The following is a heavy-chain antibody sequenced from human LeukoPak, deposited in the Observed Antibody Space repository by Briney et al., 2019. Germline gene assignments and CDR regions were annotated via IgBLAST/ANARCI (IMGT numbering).Heavy chain of an antibody. CDR3: ASILRVVAATVTYYYYYYRDV. V-gene: IGHV4-39*01. CDR2: IYYSGST. CDR1: GGSISSSSYY. Sequence: SGTLSLTCTVAGGSISSSSYYWGWIRQPPGKGLEWIGSIYYSGSTYYNPSLKSRVTISVDTSKNQFSLKLSSVTAADTAVYYCASILRVVAATVTYYYYYYRDVCGKGTTVTVSS. D-gene: IGHD2-15*01. J-gene: IGHJ6*03.